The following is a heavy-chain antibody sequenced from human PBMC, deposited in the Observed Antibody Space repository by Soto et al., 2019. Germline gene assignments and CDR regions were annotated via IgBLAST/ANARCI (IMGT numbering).Heavy chain of an antibody. D-gene: IGHD3-16*01. CDR1: GYTFTTYA. Sequence: QVQLVQSGAEVQKPGASMKVSCKASGYTFTTYAISWVRQAPGQGLEWMGWISAHNGNTHYTQKFQGRVTMTTDTSTSTAYMQLRSLRSDDTAVYFCARGSARGGTLDYWGQGTQVTVSS. V-gene: IGHV1-18*01. CDR3: ARGSARGGTLDY. CDR2: ISAHNGNT. J-gene: IGHJ4*02.